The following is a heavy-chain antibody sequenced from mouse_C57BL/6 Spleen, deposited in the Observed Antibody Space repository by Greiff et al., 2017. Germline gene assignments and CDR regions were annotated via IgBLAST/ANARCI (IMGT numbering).Heavy chain of an antibody. Sequence: VQLQQSDAELVKPGASVKISCKVSGYTFTDHTIHWMKQRPEQGREWIGYIYPRAGSTKYNEKFKGKATLTADKSSSTASLQLNSLTPEYSAVYFCARGRFDYDGGFDYWGQGTTLTVSS. V-gene: IGHV1-78*01. CDR2: IYPRAGST. D-gene: IGHD2-4*01. CDR1: GYTFTDHT. CDR3: ARGRFDYDGGFDY. J-gene: IGHJ2*01.